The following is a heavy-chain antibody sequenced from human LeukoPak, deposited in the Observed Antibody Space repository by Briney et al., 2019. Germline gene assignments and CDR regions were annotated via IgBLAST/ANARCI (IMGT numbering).Heavy chain of an antibody. CDR1: GGSTSSSNW. D-gene: IGHD2-15*01. Sequence: SETLSLTCAVSGGSTSSSNWWSWVRQPPGKGLEWIGEIYHSGSTNYNPSLKSRVTISVDKSKNQFSLKLSSVTAADTAVYYCARGQLGYCSGGSCGWGQGTLVTVSS. CDR3: ARGQLGYCSGGSCG. J-gene: IGHJ4*02. V-gene: IGHV4-4*02. CDR2: IYHSGST.